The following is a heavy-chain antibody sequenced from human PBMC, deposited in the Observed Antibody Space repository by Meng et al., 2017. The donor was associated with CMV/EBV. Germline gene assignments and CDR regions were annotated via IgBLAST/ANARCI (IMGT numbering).Heavy chain of an antibody. CDR1: GFTVSSNY. J-gene: IGHJ2*01. V-gene: IGHV3-53*05. CDR3: ARDHFSLQYSGYDYWYFDL. D-gene: IGHD5-12*01. CDR2: IYSGGST. Sequence: GESLKISCAASGFTVSSNYMSWVRQAPGKGLEWVSVIYSGGSTYYADSVKGRFTISRDNSKNTLYLQMNSLRAEDTAVYYCARDHFSLQYSGYDYWYFDLWGRGTLVTVSS.